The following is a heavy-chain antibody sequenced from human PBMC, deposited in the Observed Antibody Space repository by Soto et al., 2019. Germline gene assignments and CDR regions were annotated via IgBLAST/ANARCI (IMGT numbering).Heavy chain of an antibody. CDR2: IYPSGGST. D-gene: IGHD3-10*01. J-gene: IGHJ4*02. V-gene: IGHV1-46*01. CDR1: GYTFTNYY. CDR3: ARDFSGSMDY. Sequence: ASVEVSCKASGYTFTNYYMHWVRQAPGQGLEWMGIIYPSGGSTRNAQKFQGRVTMNRDTSTSTVYMELSSLRSEDTAVYYCARDFSGSMDYWGRGTLVTVSS.